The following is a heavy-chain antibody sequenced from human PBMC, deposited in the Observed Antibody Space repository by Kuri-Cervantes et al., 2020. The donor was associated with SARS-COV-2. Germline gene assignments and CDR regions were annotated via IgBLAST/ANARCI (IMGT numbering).Heavy chain of an antibody. CDR2: IRSKSNNYAT. J-gene: IGHJ4*02. V-gene: IGHV3-73*01. D-gene: IGHD2-2*01. Sequence: GGSLRLSCAASGFTISGSAIQWVRQASGKGLEWVGRIRSKSNNYATAYIASVKGRFTISRDDPKNTAYLQMNSLKTEDTAVYYCARNPYCSSSSCHPGYWGQGTPVTVSS. CDR3: ARNPYCSSSSCHPGY. CDR1: GFTISGSA.